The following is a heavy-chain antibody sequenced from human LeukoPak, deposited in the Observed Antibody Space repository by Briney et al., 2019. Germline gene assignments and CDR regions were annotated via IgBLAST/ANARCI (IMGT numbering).Heavy chain of an antibody. V-gene: IGHV3-11*01. CDR3: AGRDIAAAVEAFDI. CDR1: GFTFSDYY. CDR2: ISSSGSTI. J-gene: IGHJ3*02. Sequence: GGPLRLSCAASGFTFSDYYMSWIRQAPGKGLEWVSYISSSGSTIYYADSVKGRFTISRDNAKNSLYLQMNSLRAEDTAVYYCAGRDIAAAVEAFDIWGQGTMVTVSS. D-gene: IGHD6-13*01.